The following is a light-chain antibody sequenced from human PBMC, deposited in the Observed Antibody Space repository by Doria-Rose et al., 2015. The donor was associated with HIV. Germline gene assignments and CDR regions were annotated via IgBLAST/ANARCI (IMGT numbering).Light chain of an antibody. V-gene: IGKV3-20*01. CDR3: HQYGTSWT. CDR1: QSFSSTY. J-gene: IGKJ1*01. Sequence: EIVLTQSPGTLSLSPGERATLSCRASQSFSSTYLAWYQQKPGQAHSLLIYDGSTRATGIPDRFSASGSGTDFTLTISRLEPEDFALYYCHQYGTSWTFGQGTKVEI. CDR2: DGS.